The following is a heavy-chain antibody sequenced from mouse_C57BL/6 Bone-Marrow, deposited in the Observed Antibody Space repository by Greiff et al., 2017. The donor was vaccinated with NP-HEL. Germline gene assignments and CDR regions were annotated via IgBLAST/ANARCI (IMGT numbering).Heavy chain of an antibody. CDR1: GYTFTSYW. CDR2: IDPSDSYT. Sequence: QVQLQQPGAELVRPGTSVKLSCKASGYTFTSYWMHWVKQRPGQGLEWIGVIDPSDSYTNYNQKFKGKATLTVDTSSSTAYMQLSSLTSEDSAVYYCARSDPKGGAMDYWGQGTSVTVSS. V-gene: IGHV1-59*01. CDR3: ARSDPKGGAMDY. J-gene: IGHJ4*01.